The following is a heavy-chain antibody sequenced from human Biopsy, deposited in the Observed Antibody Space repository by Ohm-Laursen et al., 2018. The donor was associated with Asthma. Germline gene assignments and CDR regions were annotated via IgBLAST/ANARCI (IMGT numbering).Heavy chain of an antibody. CDR3: ARCQVGYSSGWSLLLKKIYYSGMDV. Sequence: ASVKVSCKAPGGTFSNFAISWVRQAPGQGLEWLGGIMTVFGTTNYAQKFQGRVTITADESTSTAYMEVTNLRSEDTAIYYCARCQVGYSSGWSLLLKKIYYSGMDVWGQGTAVTVSS. D-gene: IGHD6-19*01. CDR1: GGTFSNFA. CDR2: IMTVFGTT. V-gene: IGHV1-69*13. J-gene: IGHJ6*02.